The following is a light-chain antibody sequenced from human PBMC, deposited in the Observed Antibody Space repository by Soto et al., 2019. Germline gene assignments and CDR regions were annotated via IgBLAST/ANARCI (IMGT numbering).Light chain of an antibody. Sequence: QSVLTQPPSVSGTPGQRVTISCTGSSSNIGGDNVNWYQKLPGAAPHIIIFSNSQRPSGGAARYSGSKSATSASLATGGLQSEEDADYYYSTWDDSLNGSLFGGGTKLTVL. CDR3: STWDDSLNGSL. V-gene: IGLV1-44*01. J-gene: IGLJ2*01. CDR1: SSNIGGDN. CDR2: SNS.